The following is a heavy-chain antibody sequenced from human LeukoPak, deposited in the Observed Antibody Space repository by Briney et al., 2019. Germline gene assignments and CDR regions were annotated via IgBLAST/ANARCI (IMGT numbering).Heavy chain of an antibody. CDR3: ARAYTAMVSFDY. J-gene: IGHJ4*02. V-gene: IGHV1-18*04. D-gene: IGHD5-18*01. Sequence: ASVKVSCKASGYTFTSYGISWVRQAPGQGLEWMGWISAYNGNTDYAQKLQGRVTMTTDTSTSTAYMGLRSLRSDDTAVYYCARAYTAMVSFDYWGQGTLVTVSS. CDR2: ISAYNGNT. CDR1: GYTFTSYG.